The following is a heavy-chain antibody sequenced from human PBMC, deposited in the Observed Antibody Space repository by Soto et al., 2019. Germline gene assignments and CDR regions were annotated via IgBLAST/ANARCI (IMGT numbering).Heavy chain of an antibody. CDR1: GGSISSSNW. J-gene: IGHJ4*02. CDR3: ARGVSYKRVPHSYYFDY. Sequence: SETLSLTCAVSGGSISSSNWWSWVRQPPGKGLEWIGEIYHSGSTNYNPSLKSRVTISVDKSKNQFSLKLSSVTAADTAVYYCARGVSYKRVPHSYYFDYGGQGTLVTVSS. V-gene: IGHV4-4*02. CDR2: IYHSGST. D-gene: IGHD1-26*01.